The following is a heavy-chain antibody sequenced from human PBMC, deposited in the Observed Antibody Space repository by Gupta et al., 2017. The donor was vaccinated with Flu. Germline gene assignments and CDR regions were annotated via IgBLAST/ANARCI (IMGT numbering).Heavy chain of an antibody. CDR3: VKDSWDSIVVVDGDDDY. V-gene: IGHV3-23*01. Sequence: EVQLLQSGGNLVQPGGSLRLSCVASGFTFSNYAMTWVRQAPSKGLHWVSTIDRSGDDTYYADSVEGRFTISRDNSKNTVYLQMNSVRAEDTAVYYCVKDSWDSIVVVDGDDDYWGQGTLVAVSS. CDR1: GFTFSNYA. CDR2: IDRSGDDT. J-gene: IGHJ4*02. D-gene: IGHD2-15*01.